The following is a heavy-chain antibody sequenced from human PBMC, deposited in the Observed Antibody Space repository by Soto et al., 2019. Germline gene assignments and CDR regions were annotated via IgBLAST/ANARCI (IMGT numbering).Heavy chain of an antibody. CDR3: ARGPHPYFNDY. J-gene: IGHJ4*02. CDR1: GYTFTSYN. D-gene: IGHD2-8*01. Sequence: QVQLVQSGAEVKKPGASVKVSCKASGYTFTSYNINWVRQATGQGLEWMGCMNPNNGNTGYAQNFQGRVTMTRDTSISTAYMELSSLRSEDTAVYYCARGPHPYFNDYWGQGTLVTFSS. CDR2: MNPNNGNT. V-gene: IGHV1-8*01.